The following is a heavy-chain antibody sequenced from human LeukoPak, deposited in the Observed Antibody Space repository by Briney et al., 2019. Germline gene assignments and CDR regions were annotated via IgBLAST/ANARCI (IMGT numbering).Heavy chain of an antibody. CDR3: ARHQRGFCDGGDCPYYFDH. Sequence: GSLRLSCAASGFTVSNNYMSWVRQAPGKGLEWIGEINHSGSTNYNPSLKSRVTISVDTPKNQFSLRLTSVTAADTAVYYCARHQRGFCDGGDCPYYFDHWGLGTLVTVSS. V-gene: IGHV4-34*01. J-gene: IGHJ4*02. CDR2: INHSGST. D-gene: IGHD2-21*02. CDR1: GFTVSNNY.